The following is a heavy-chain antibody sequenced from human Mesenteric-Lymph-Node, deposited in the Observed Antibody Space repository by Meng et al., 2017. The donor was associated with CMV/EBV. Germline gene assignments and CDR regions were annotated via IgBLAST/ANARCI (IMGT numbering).Heavy chain of an antibody. V-gene: IGHV3-23*01. Sequence: GGSLRPSCAASGFTFSSYAMSWARQAPGKGLEWVSTISGSGGSTYYADSVKGRFTISRDSSKSTLYLQMNSLKAGDTAVYYCARDHSRSVVTPDRYYGMDVWGQGTTVTVSS. CDR2: ISGSGGST. D-gene: IGHD4-23*01. J-gene: IGHJ6*02. CDR3: ARDHSRSVVTPDRYYGMDV. CDR1: GFTFSSYA.